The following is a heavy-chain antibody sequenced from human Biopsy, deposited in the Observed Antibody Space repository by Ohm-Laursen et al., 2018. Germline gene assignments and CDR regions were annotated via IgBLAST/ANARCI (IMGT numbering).Heavy chain of an antibody. CDR3: ARGPRGLVVITTTALYFDY. CDR1: GYTFTSYH. Sequence: ASVKVSCKASGYTFTSYHLHWERQAPGQGLEWMGRINPNNDNTAYAQKFQGRITMTKDTSTSTVYMDLSSLTFDDSAVYYCARGPRGLVVITTTALYFDYWGQGNLVTVSS. V-gene: IGHV1-46*01. J-gene: IGHJ4*02. CDR2: INPNNDNT. D-gene: IGHD3-22*01.